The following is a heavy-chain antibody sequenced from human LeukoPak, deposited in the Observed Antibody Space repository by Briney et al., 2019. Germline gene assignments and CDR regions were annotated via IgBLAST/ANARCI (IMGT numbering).Heavy chain of an antibody. V-gene: IGHV3-53*01. D-gene: IGHD3-22*01. CDR3: AGGYYFDY. J-gene: IGHJ4*02. CDR1: GFTVSGNY. Sequence: PGGSLRLFCAASGFTVSGNYMNWDRQAPGKGLEWVSLFYRGDNTYYADSVKGRFTISRDNSKSTLYLQMNSLRAEDTAVYYCAGGYYFDYWGQGTLVTVSS. CDR2: FYRGDNT.